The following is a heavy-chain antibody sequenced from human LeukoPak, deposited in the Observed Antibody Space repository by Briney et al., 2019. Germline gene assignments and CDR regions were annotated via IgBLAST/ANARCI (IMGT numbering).Heavy chain of an antibody. Sequence: ASVKVSCKASGYTFTRYYIHWVRQAPGQGLEWMGIINPSGGPANYAQKNQGRVTMTRDTSTSTVYMELNSLKSEDTAVYYCARGPPTTMTNRYFGLFDPWGQGTLVTVSS. CDR1: GYTFTRYY. CDR3: ARGPPTTMTNRYFGLFDP. D-gene: IGHD4-17*01. CDR2: INPSGGPA. J-gene: IGHJ5*02. V-gene: IGHV1-46*01.